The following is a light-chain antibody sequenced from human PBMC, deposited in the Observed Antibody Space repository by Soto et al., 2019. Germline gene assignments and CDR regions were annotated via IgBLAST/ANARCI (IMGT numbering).Light chain of an antibody. CDR3: RSYTSSSTLPYV. CDR1: SSDVGGYNY. Sequence: ALTQPASVSVSPGQSITISCTGTSSDVGGYNYVSWYQQHPGKAPKLMIYDVSNRPSGVSNRFSGSKSGNTASLTISGLQAEDEADYYCRSYTSSSTLPYVFGTGTKVTVL. J-gene: IGLJ1*01. V-gene: IGLV2-14*01. CDR2: DVS.